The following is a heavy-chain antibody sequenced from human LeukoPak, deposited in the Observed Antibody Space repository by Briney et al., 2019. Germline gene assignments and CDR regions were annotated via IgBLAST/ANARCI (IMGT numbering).Heavy chain of an antibody. D-gene: IGHD2-15*01. J-gene: IGHJ4*02. CDR3: ARDRNHRSYCSGGSCYSVLDYFDY. CDR2: IKQDGSEK. CDR1: GFTFSSYW. V-gene: IGHV3-7*01. Sequence: PGGSLRLSCAASGFTFSSYWMSWVRQAPGKGLEWVANIKQDGSEKYYVDSVKGRFTISRDNAKNSLYLQMNSLRAEDTAVYNCARDRNHRSYCSGGSCYSVLDYFDYWGQGTLVTVSS.